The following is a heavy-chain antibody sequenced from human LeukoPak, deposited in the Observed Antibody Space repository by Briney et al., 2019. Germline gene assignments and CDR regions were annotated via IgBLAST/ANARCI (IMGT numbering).Heavy chain of an antibody. CDR2: ISSSSSYI. CDR3: ARISQSRYSGYVDAFDI. V-gene: IGHV3-21*01. D-gene: IGHD5-12*01. J-gene: IGHJ3*02. CDR1: GFTFSSYS. Sequence: GGSLRLSCAASGFTFSSYSMNWVRQAPGKGLEWVSSISSSSSYIYYADSVKGRFTISRDNAKNSLYLQMNSLRAEDTAVYYCARISQSRYSGYVDAFDIWGQGTMVTVSS.